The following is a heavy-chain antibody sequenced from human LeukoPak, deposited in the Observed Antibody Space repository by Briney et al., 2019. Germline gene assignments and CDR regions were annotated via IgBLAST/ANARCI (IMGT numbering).Heavy chain of an antibody. J-gene: IGHJ3*02. Sequence: HSGGSLRLSCAASTFTFSTYAMSWVRQAPGKGLEWVSTISGSDSNTYYADSVKGRFTISRDNSKNTLYLQMNSLRAEDTAVYYCAKDRYSYGYGAFDIWGQGTMVTVSS. V-gene: IGHV3-23*01. CDR2: ISGSDSNT. CDR1: TFTFSTYA. CDR3: AKDRYSYGYGAFDI. D-gene: IGHD5-18*01.